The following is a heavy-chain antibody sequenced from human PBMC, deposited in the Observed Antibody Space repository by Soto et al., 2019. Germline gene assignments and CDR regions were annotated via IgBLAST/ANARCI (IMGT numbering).Heavy chain of an antibody. CDR2: IYYSGST. V-gene: IGHV4-31*03. D-gene: IGHD1-7*01. J-gene: IGHJ5*02. CDR3: AMTSFLNYLSGPAPGWFDP. Sequence: PSETLSLTCTVSGGSISSGGYYWSWIRQHPGKGLEWIGYIYYSGSTYYNPSLKSRVTISVDTSKNQFSLKLSSVTAADTAVYYCAMTSFLNYLSGPAPGWFDPWGQGTLVTVSS. CDR1: GGSISSGGYY.